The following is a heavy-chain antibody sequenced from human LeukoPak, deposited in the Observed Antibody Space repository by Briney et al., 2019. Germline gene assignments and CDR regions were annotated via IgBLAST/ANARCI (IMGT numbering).Heavy chain of an antibody. J-gene: IGHJ4*02. CDR2: INHRGST. CDR3: ARGLDVVAVAGLYYFDY. D-gene: IGHD6-19*01. V-gene: IGHV4-34*01. CDR1: GGSFSGYY. Sequence: NPSETLSLTCAVYGGSFSGYYWSWIRQPSGKGLEWIGEINHRGSTNYNPSLKSRVTISVDTSKNQFSLKLSSVTAADTAVYYCARGLDVVAVAGLYYFDYWGQGTLVTVSS.